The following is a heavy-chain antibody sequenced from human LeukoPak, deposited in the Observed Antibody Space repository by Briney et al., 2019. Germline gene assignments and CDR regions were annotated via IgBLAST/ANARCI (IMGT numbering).Heavy chain of an antibody. D-gene: IGHD6-19*01. CDR3: ARHRPYSSGWRHFDY. CDR2: IYPGDSDT. Sequence: GESLKISCKGSGYSFTSYWIAWVRQMPGKGLEWMGIIYPGDSDTRNSPSFQGQVTISADKSISTAYLQWSSLKASDTAMYYCARHRPYSSGWRHFDYWGQGTLVTVSS. CDR1: GYSFTSYW. J-gene: IGHJ4*02. V-gene: IGHV5-51*01.